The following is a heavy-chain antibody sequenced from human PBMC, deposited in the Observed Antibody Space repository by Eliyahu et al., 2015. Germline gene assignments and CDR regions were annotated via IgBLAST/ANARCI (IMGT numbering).Heavy chain of an antibody. D-gene: IGHD6-13*01. J-gene: IGHJ6*02. V-gene: IGHV3-30*18. CDR3: AKSYSTSWYYDYGMDV. CDR2: ISDDGSNK. CDR1: GFXFSYYG. Sequence: QVQLVESGGGVVQPGRSLRLSXSASGFXFSYYGIHWVRQAPGKGLEWVAVISDDGSNKYYADSVKGRFTISRDNSKNTLYLQMNNLRAEDTAVYYCAKSYSTSWYYDYGMDVWGQGTTVTVSS.